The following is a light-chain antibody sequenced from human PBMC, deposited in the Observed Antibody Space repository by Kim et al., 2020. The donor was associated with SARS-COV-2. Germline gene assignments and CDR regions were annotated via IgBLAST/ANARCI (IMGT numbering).Light chain of an antibody. J-gene: IGKJ1*01. CDR2: GAS. CDR1: QTVNSSF. Sequence: TVLTQSPGTLSLSPGERATLSCRASQTVNSSFLAWYQQKPGQTPRLLIYGASRRATGIPDRFGGSGSGTEFTLSNNRMEPDDFAVYFCHQYDGSPPWTFGQGTKVDIK. CDR3: HQYDGSPPWT. V-gene: IGKV3-20*01.